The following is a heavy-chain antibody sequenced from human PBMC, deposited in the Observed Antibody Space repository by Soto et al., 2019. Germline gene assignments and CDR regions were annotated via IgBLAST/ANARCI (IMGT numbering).Heavy chain of an antibody. CDR1: EGTSSSSGYD. Sequence: PSETLSLTWTVSEGTSSSSGYDWSWIRQHPGKGLEWIGYIYYSGSAYYNPSLKSRVTISVDTSKNQFSLKVTSVTAADTAVYYCAREVSPNSRGWYTVLVRWFDPWGQGTLVTVSS. CDR2: IYYSGSA. CDR3: AREVSPNSRGWYTVLVRWFDP. D-gene: IGHD6-19*01. V-gene: IGHV4-31*02. J-gene: IGHJ5*02.